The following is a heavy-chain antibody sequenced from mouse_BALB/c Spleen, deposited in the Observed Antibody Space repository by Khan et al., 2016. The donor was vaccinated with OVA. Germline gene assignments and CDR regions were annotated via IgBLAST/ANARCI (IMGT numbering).Heavy chain of an antibody. CDR3: ARPPYFSYTLDH. V-gene: IGHV9-3-1*01. CDR1: GYTFTNYG. D-gene: IGHD2-10*01. CDR2: INTYTGEP. J-gene: IGHJ4*01. Sequence: QIQLVQSGPELKKPGETVKISCKASGYTFTNYGMNWVKQSPGKALKWMGWINTYTGEPTYADDFKGRFAFSLETSASTAYLQLNNLKNEDTATYFGARPPYFSYTLDHWGQGTSVTVSS.